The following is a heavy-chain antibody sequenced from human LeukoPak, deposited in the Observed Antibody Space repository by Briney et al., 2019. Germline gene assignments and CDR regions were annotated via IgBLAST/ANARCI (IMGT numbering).Heavy chain of an antibody. J-gene: IGHJ4*02. CDR1: GGSISSYY. CDR2: IYYSGST. D-gene: IGHD1-26*01. Sequence: PSETLSLTCTVSGGSISSYYWSWIRQPPGKGLGWIGYIYYSGSTNYNPSLKTRVTISVDTSKNQFSLKLSSLTAADTAVYYCASTLYSGSYYLTQLDYWGQGTLVTVPS. CDR3: ASTLYSGSYYLTQLDY. V-gene: IGHV4-59*01.